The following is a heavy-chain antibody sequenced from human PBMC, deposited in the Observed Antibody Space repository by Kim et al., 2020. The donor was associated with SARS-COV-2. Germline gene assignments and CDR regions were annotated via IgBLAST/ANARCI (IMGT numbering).Heavy chain of an antibody. J-gene: IGHJ4*02. CDR1: GGSFSGYY. CDR3: ARGPLAAAGTDY. Sequence: SETLSLTCAVYGGSFSGYYWSWIRQPPGKGLEWIGEINHSGSTNYNRSLKSRVTISVDTSKNQFSLKLSSVTAADTAVYYCARGPLAAAGTDYWGQGTLVTVAS. D-gene: IGHD6-13*01. V-gene: IGHV4-34*01. CDR2: INHSGST.